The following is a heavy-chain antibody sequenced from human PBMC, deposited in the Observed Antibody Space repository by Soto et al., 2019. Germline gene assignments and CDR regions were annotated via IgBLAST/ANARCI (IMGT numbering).Heavy chain of an antibody. Sequence: SETLSLTCTVSGGSISSYYWSWIRQPPGKGLEWIGYIYYSGSTNYNPSLKSRVTISVDTSKNQFSLKLSSVTAADTAVYYCARLGPIFGVYYYYMDVWGKGTTVTVSS. V-gene: IGHV4-59*08. CDR2: IYYSGST. CDR3: ARLGPIFGVYYYYMDV. D-gene: IGHD3-3*01. CDR1: GGSISSYY. J-gene: IGHJ6*03.